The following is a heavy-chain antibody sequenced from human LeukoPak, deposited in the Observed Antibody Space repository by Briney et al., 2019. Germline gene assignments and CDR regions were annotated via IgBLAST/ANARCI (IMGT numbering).Heavy chain of an antibody. CDR2: ISDSGGGT. Sequence: GGSLRLSCAASGFTFSSYAMSWVRQAPGKGLDWVSTISDSGGGTHYADSVKGRFTISRDSSKKTVYLQMNSLRAEDTAVYYCAKDLRGYCGGDCYSAEYWGRGTLVTVSS. J-gene: IGHJ4*02. CDR3: AKDLRGYCGGDCYSAEY. V-gene: IGHV3-23*01. CDR1: GFTFSSYA. D-gene: IGHD2-21*02.